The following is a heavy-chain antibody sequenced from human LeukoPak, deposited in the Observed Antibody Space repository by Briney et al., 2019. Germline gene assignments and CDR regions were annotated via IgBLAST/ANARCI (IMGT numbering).Heavy chain of an antibody. J-gene: IGHJ5*02. V-gene: IGHV4-34*01. Sequence: SETLSLTCAVYGGSFSGYYWSWIRQPPGKGLEWIGEINHSGSTNYNPSLKSRVTISVDTSKNQFSLKLSSVTAADTAVYYCARDAYDILTGYCGFDPWGQGTLVTVSS. CDR1: GGSFSGYY. CDR2: INHSGST. CDR3: ARDAYDILTGYCGFDP. D-gene: IGHD3-9*01.